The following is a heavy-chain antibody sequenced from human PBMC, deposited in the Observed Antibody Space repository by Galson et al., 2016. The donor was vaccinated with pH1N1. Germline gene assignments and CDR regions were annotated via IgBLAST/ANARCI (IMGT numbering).Heavy chain of an antibody. D-gene: IGHD3-10*01. V-gene: IGHV1-2*02. CDR2: INPNNGDT. CDR1: GYTFTDFY. Sequence: SVKVSCKASGYTFTDFYIHWVRQTPRQGLEWMGWINPNNGDTNYAQNFQGRVTMTRDTSISTAYMEMSSLGSDDTALYYCARVLHYYGTSLLSWGQGTLVTVSS. CDR3: ARVLHYYGTSLLS. J-gene: IGHJ4*02.